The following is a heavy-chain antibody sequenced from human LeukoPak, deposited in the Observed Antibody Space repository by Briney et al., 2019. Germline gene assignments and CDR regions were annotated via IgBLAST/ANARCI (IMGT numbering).Heavy chain of an antibody. V-gene: IGHV3-7*04. D-gene: IGHD2-2*01. CDR2: IKQDGSEK. CDR3: ARAHGRDIVVVPAALDY. J-gene: IGHJ4*02. Sequence: VGSLRLSCAASGFTFSSYRMSWIRQAPGKGLEWVANIKQDGSEKYYVDSVKGRFTISRDNAKNSLYLQMNSLRAEDTAVYYCARAHGRDIVVVPAALDYWGQGTLVTVSS. CDR1: GFTFSSYR.